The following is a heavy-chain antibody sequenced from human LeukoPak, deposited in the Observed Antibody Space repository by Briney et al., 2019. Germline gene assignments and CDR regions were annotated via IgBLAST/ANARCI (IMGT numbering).Heavy chain of an antibody. CDR2: ISGSGGST. V-gene: IGHV3-23*01. CDR3: ATDPNFPGAFDI. D-gene: IGHD2-8*01. Sequence: PGGSLRLSCAASGFTFSSYAMSWVRQAPGKGLEWVSAISGSGGSTYYADSVKGRFTISRDNSKNTLYLQMNSLRAEDTAVYYCATDPNFPGAFDIWGQGTMVTVSS. CDR1: GFTFSSYA. J-gene: IGHJ3*02.